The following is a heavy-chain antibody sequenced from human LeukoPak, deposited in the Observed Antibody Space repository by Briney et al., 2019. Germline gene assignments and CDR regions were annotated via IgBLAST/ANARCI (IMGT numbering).Heavy chain of an antibody. Sequence: GGSLRLSCAAAGFTFDDYAMHWVRQAPGKGLEWVSLISGDGGSTYYADSVKGRFTISKDNSKNSLYLQMNSLRTEDTALYYCATESKLGTYDYWAQGTLVTVSS. CDR3: ATESKLGTYDY. V-gene: IGHV3-43*02. D-gene: IGHD1-1*01. J-gene: IGHJ4*02. CDR1: GFTFDDYA. CDR2: ISGDGGST.